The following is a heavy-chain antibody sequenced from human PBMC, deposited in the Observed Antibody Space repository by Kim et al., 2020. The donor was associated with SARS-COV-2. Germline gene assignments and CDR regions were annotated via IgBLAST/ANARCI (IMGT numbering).Heavy chain of an antibody. CDR3: VREGSYYGAYA. D-gene: IGHD4-17*01. Sequence: GGSLRLSCATSGFTFSRHTMTWVRQAPGKGLEWVSAISGSTTYMYYADSVRGRFTVSRDNGKNSLDLQMNSLRAEDTAVYYCVREGSYYGAYAWGQGTLV. CDR1: GFTFSRHT. CDR2: ISGSTTYM. V-gene: IGHV3-21*01. J-gene: IGHJ5*02.